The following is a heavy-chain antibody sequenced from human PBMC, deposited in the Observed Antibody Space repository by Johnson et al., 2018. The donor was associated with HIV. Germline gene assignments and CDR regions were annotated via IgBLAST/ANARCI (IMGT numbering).Heavy chain of an antibody. V-gene: IGHV3-9*01. CDR3: AKDLRWGDYAFDI. D-gene: IGHD3-10*01. J-gene: IGHJ3*02. Sequence: EVQLVESGGGLVQPGRSLRLSCAASGFMFDDYAMHWVRQAPGKGLEWVSGISWNSVTIGYADSVKGRFTISRDNAKNSMYLQMNSLRVEDTALYYCAKDLRWGDYAFDIWGQGTMVTVSS. CDR2: ISWNSVTI. CDR1: GFMFDDYA.